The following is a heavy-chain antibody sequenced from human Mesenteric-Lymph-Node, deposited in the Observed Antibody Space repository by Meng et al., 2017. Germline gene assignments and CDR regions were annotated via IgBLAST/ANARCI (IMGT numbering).Heavy chain of an antibody. V-gene: IGHV4-61*02. Sequence: LRLSCTVSGGSISSGSYHWTWMRPPAGKGLEWIGRIVASGSTNYNPSLRGRAVISLDTSRNQFSLNLNSVTAADTAVYYCATRIGGSAFDIWGQGTRVTVSS. CDR3: ATRIGGSAFDI. D-gene: IGHD1-20*01. CDR2: IVASGST. CDR1: GGSISSGSYH. J-gene: IGHJ3*02.